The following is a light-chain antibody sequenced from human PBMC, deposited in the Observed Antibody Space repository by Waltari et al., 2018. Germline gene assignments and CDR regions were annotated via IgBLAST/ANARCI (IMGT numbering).Light chain of an antibody. Sequence: DIMVTQSPLSLPVTPGEPASISCTSTQSLLQSNGYDYLGWYLQKPGQAPQLLVYLGSNRASGVPDRLSGSGSGTNFTLKISRVEAEDVGVYYCMQGLQPPWTFGQGTKVEI. CDR1: QSLLQSNGYDY. CDR2: LGS. J-gene: IGKJ1*01. CDR3: MQGLQPPWT. V-gene: IGKV2-28*01.